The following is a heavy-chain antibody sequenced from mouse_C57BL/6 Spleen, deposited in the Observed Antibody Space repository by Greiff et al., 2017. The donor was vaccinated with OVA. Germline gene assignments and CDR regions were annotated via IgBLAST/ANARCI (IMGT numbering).Heavy chain of an antibody. CDR2: ISSGGSYT. V-gene: IGHV5-6*01. CDR3: ARQEPIDY. CDR1: GFTFSSYG. J-gene: IGHJ2*01. Sequence: EVQGVESGGDLVKPGGSLKLSCAASGFTFSSYGMSWVRQTPDKRLEWVATISSGGSYTYYPDSVKGRFTISRDNAKNTLYLQMSSLKSEDTAMYYCARQEPIDYWGQGTTLTVSS.